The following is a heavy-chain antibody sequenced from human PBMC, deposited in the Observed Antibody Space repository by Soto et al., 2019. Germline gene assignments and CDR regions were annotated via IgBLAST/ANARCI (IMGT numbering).Heavy chain of an antibody. CDR1: GYTFTSYY. V-gene: IGHV1-46*03. J-gene: IGHJ6*03. CDR3: ASFSPPHSNPQYYYYYMDV. CDR2: INPSGGST. D-gene: IGHD4-4*01. Sequence: QVQLVQSGAEVKKPGASVKVSCKASGYTFTSYYMHWVRQAPGQGLKWRGIINPSGGSTSYAQKFQGRVTMTRDTSTSTVYMELSSLRSEDTAVYYCASFSPPHSNPQYYYYYMDVWGKGTTVTVSS.